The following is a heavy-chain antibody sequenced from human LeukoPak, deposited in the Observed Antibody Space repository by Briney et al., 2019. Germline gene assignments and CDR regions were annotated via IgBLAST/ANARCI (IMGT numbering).Heavy chain of an antibody. V-gene: IGHV1-18*01. Sequence: VASVKVSCKASGYTFTRYGISWVRQAPGQGLERMGWISGDNGDTNYAQKFQGRVTMTTDTSTNTAYMELRSLRSDDTAVYYCARGSSYGYRLEFDYWGQGTLVTVSS. CDR3: ARGSSYGYRLEFDY. D-gene: IGHD5-18*01. CDR1: GYTFTRYG. CDR2: ISGDNGDT. J-gene: IGHJ4*02.